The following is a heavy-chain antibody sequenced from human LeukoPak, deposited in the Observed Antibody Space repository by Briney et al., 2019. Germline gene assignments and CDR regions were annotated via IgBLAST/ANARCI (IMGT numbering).Heavy chain of an antibody. CDR1: GYTFTDYY. J-gene: IGHJ4*02. Sequence: ASVKVSCKDSGYTFTDYYMHWVRQAPGQGLEWMGWINPNSGGTNYAQKFQGRVTMTRDTSISTAYMELSRLRSDDTAMYYCARTYGDLYYFDYWGQGTLVTVSS. D-gene: IGHD4-17*01. CDR2: INPNSGGT. V-gene: IGHV1-2*02. CDR3: ARTYGDLYYFDY.